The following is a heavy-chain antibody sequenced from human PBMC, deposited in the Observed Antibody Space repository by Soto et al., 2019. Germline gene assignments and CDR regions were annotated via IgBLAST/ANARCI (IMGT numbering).Heavy chain of an antibody. Sequence: GGSLRLSCAASGFTFSSYSMNWVRQAPGKGLEWVSSISSSSSYIYYADSVKGRFTISRDNAKNSLYLQMNSLRAEDTAVYYCARARPDFSSSWYNDYWGQGTLVTVSS. J-gene: IGHJ4*02. CDR3: ARARPDFSSSWYNDY. CDR1: GFTFSSYS. CDR2: ISSSSSYI. D-gene: IGHD6-13*01. V-gene: IGHV3-21*01.